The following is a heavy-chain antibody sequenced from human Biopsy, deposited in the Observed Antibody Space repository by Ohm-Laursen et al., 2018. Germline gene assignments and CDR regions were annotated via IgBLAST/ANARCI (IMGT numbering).Heavy chain of an antibody. D-gene: IGHD3-3*01. CDR2: ISNSGTT. V-gene: IGHV4-59*08. Sequence: SDTLSLTCTLSGASVRSHFLTWIRQPPGKGLQWIGSISNSGTTKSSPSLKSRVNISLHTSKNQLSLKLTSVTAADTAVYYCARLSTLFGVADFTDDRGQGTLVTVSS. CDR1: GASVRSHF. J-gene: IGHJ4*02. CDR3: ARLSTLFGVADFTDD.